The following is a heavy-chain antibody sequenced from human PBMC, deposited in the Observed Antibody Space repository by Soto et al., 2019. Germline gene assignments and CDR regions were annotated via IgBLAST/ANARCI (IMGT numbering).Heavy chain of an antibody. CDR1: GFTFSSYE. V-gene: IGHV3-48*03. Sequence: PGGSLRLSCAASGFTFSSYEMNWVRQAPGKGLEWVSYISSSGSTIYYADSVKGRFTISRDNAKNSLYLQMNSLRAEDTAVYYCARDLGRYGIAVDPTNGDYWGQGTLVTVSS. J-gene: IGHJ4*02. D-gene: IGHD6-19*01. CDR3: ARDLGRYGIAVDPTNGDY. CDR2: ISSSGSTI.